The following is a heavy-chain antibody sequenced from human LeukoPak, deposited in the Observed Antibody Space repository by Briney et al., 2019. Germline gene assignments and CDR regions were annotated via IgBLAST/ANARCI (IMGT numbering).Heavy chain of an antibody. CDR3: ARDPAVAGTYMDV. Sequence: GASVKVSCKASGGTFSSYAISWVRQAPGQGLEWMGGIIPIFCTANYAQKFQGRVTITADKSTSTAYMELSSLRSEDTAVYYCARDPAVAGTYMDVWGKGTTVTVSS. D-gene: IGHD6-19*01. V-gene: IGHV1-69*06. CDR1: GGTFSSYA. CDR2: IIPIFCTA. J-gene: IGHJ6*03.